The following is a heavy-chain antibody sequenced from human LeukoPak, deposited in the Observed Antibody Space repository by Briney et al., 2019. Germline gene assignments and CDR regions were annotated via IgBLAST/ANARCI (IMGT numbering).Heavy chain of an antibody. CDR1: GFTFSSYA. CDR3: ARGSYEPDY. V-gene: IGHV3-48*03. Sequence: GGSLRLSCAASGFTFSSYAMHWVRQAPGKGLEWVSYISTSGSTKYYADSVKGRFTISRDNAKNSLYLQMISLRAEDTAVYYCARGSYEPDYWGQGTLVTVSS. J-gene: IGHJ4*02. D-gene: IGHD3-22*01. CDR2: ISTSGSTK.